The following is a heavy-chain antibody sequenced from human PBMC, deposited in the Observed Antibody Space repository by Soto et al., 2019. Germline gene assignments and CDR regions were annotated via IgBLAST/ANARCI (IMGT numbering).Heavy chain of an antibody. J-gene: IGHJ4*02. D-gene: IGHD5-12*01. CDR3: ARDGTRDGYNLGHDY. CDR2: ISSSSSYI. Sequence: GGSLRLSCAASGFTFSSYSMNWVRQAPGKGLEWVSSISSSSSYIYYADSVKGRFTISRDNAKNSLYLQMNSLRAEDTAVYYCARDGTRDGYNLGHDYWGQGTLVTVSS. V-gene: IGHV3-21*01. CDR1: GFTFSSYS.